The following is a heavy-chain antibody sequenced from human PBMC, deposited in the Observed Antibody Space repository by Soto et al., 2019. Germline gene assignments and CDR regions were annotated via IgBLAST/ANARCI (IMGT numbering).Heavy chain of an antibody. J-gene: IGHJ6*03. CDR2: INASNGNT. CDR1: GYSFSGYS. Sequence: ASVKVSCKASGYSFSGYSMHWVRQAPGQRLEWMGWINASNGNTKYSQKFQGRVTITRDTSASTAYMELSSLRSDDTAVYYCARGGSDNDFYYYYYMDVWGKGTTVTVSS. V-gene: IGHV1-3*01. D-gene: IGHD3-3*01. CDR3: ARGGSDNDFYYYYYMDV.